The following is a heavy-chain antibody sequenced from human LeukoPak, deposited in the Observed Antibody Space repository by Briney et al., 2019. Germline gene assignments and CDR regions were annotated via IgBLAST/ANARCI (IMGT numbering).Heavy chain of an antibody. Sequence: PSETLSLTCAVYGGSFNGYYWTWIRQPPGKGLEWIGEINHSGSANYNPSLKSRVTISLDTSKNQFSLKLSSVTAADTAVYYCARGQGTVTTHWGQGTLVTVSS. D-gene: IGHD4-17*01. V-gene: IGHV4-34*01. CDR1: GGSFNGYY. CDR2: INHSGSA. J-gene: IGHJ4*02. CDR3: ARGQGTVTTH.